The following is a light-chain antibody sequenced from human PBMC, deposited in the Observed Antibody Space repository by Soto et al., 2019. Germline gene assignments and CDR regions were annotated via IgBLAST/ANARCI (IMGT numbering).Light chain of an antibody. CDR3: MQVTHFPWT. V-gene: IGKV2-24*01. CDR2: KMS. Sequence: DMVMTQTPLSSPVTLGQPASISCRSSQSLVHSNGKTYLSWLHQRPGQPPRLLIYKMSERFYGVPDRFSGSGAGTDFTLRISRVEAEDVRVYYCMQVTHFPWTFGQWTKVEIK. CDR1: QSLVHSNGKTY. J-gene: IGKJ1*01.